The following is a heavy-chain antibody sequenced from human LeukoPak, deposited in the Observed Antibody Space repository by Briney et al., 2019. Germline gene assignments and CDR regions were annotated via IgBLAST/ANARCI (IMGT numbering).Heavy chain of an antibody. Sequence: GGSLRLSRAASGFTFSSYSMNWVRQAPGEGLEWVSSISSSSSYIYYADSVKGRFTISRDNAKNSLYLQMNSLRAEDTAVYYCARDMAGYCSSTSCLVQHWGQGTLVTVSS. CDR1: GFTFSSYS. CDR2: ISSSSSYI. J-gene: IGHJ1*01. CDR3: ARDMAGYCSSTSCLVQH. D-gene: IGHD2-2*01. V-gene: IGHV3-21*01.